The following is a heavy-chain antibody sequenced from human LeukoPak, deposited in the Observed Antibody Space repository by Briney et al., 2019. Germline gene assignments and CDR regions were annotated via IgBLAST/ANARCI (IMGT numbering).Heavy chain of an antibody. CDR3: ARGKRNRLSYYYDSSGYSDRFDY. CDR2: ISYDGSNK. D-gene: IGHD3-22*01. CDR1: GFTFSSYA. J-gene: IGHJ4*02. Sequence: GGSLRLSCAASGFTFSSYAMHWVRQAPGKGLEWVAVISYDGSNKYYADSVKGRFTISRDNSKNTLYLQMNSLRAEDTAVYYCARGKRNRLSYYYDSSGYSDRFDYWGQGTLVTVSS. V-gene: IGHV3-30*04.